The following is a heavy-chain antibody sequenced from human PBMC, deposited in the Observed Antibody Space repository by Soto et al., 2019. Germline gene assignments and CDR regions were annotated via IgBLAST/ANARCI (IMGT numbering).Heavy chain of an antibody. CDR2: SSYNGGT. J-gene: IGHJ4*02. CDR1: TDSSSFTNSY. Sequence: SETLSLTCTVSTDSSSFTNSYWGWIRQPPGKGLQWIGSSSYNGGTFYNPSLKGRVVISFDTSKKQSSLQVSSVTAADTAVYFCARHRIEVVWRGFDFSGKGSAVTVSS. D-gene: IGHD3-10*01. CDR3: ARHRIEVVWRGFDF. V-gene: IGHV4-39*01.